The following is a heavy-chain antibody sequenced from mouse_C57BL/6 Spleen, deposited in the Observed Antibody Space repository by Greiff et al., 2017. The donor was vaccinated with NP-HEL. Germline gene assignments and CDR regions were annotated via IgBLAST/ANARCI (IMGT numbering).Heavy chain of an antibody. CDR1: GYAFSSYW. CDR2: IYPGDGDT. V-gene: IGHV1-80*01. CDR3: ARSRWYPYAMDY. J-gene: IGHJ4*01. Sequence: VKLMESGAELVKPGASVKISCKASGYAFSSYWMNWVKQRPGKGLEWIGQIYPGDGDTNYNGKFKGKATLTADKSSSTAYMQLSSLTSEDSAVYFCARSRWYPYAMDYWGQGTSVTVSS. D-gene: IGHD2-1*01.